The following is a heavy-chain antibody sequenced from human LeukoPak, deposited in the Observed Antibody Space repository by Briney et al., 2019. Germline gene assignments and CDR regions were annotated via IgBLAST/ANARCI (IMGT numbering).Heavy chain of an antibody. CDR3: ARDQSWTRWFDP. CDR1: VGSISSYF. D-gene: IGHD6-13*01. Sequence: SGTLSLSCTDSVGSISSYFWSWIRQPARKGPECIGRIYTSGSTNYNPSLKSRVTMSVDTSKNQFSLKLSSVTAADTAVYYCARDQSWTRWFDPWGQGTLVTVSS. V-gene: IGHV4-4*07. J-gene: IGHJ5*02. CDR2: IYTSGST.